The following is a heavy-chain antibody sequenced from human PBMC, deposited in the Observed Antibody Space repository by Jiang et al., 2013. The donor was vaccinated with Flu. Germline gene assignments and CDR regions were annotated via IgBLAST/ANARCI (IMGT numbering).Heavy chain of an antibody. CDR3: ASAPYYYYGMDV. V-gene: IGHV4-59*01. Sequence: RVTISVDTSKNQFSLKLSSVTAADTAVYYCASAPYYYYGMDVWGQGTTVTVSS. J-gene: IGHJ6*02.